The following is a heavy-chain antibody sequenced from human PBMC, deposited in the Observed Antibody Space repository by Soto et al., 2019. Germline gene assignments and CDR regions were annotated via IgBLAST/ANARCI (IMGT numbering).Heavy chain of an antibody. J-gene: IGHJ4*02. CDR3: ARARIVVAGTIVDY. V-gene: IGHV4-38-2*01. D-gene: IGHD6-19*01. CDR2: IYHSGNT. Sequence: PSETLSLTCAVSGYSISSGYYCGWIRQPPGKGLEWIGSIYHSGNTYYNPPLKSRVTISVDTSKNHFSLKLSSVTAADTAVYYCARARIVVAGTIVDYWGQGTLVTVSS. CDR1: GYSISSGYY.